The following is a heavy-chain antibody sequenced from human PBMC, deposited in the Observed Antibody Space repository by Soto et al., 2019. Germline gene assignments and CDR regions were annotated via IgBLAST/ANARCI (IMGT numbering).Heavy chain of an antibody. J-gene: IGHJ4*02. Sequence: PETLSLTCTLSGGSISSNYRTWIRQPPGKGLEWIGYISYSGNTNYNPSLKSRVSISVDTSKNQLSLNLTSVTAADTAVYYCARAPMVLSRSYFDSWGQGTPVTVSS. CDR3: ARAPMVLSRSYFDS. CDR1: GGSISSNY. V-gene: IGHV4-59*01. CDR2: ISYSGNT. D-gene: IGHD2-8*01.